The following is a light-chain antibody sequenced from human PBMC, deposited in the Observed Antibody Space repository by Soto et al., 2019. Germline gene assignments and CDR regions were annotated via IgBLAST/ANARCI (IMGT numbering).Light chain of an antibody. CDR2: GAS. J-gene: IGKJ2*01. CDR3: QQYDSSPYT. Sequence: EIVLTQSPGTLSLSPGERATISCRASQSVSSSYLAWYQRKPGQAPRLLIYGASSRATGIPDRFSVSVSGTDFTLTISRLEPADFAVYYCQQYDSSPYTFGQGTKLEIK. CDR1: QSVSSSY. V-gene: IGKV3-20*01.